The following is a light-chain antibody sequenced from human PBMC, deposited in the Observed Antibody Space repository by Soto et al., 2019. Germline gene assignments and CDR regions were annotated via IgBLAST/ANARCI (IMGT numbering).Light chain of an antibody. CDR3: QQFHTIPWT. CDR1: QTVLNSSNNKTY. CDR2: WAS. Sequence: DIVMTQSPDSLAVSLGERATLDCKSSQTVLNSSNNKTYLAWYRQRPGQPPTLLINWASTRQSGVPARFRGSGSGTEFTLTITVLQAEDLAVYYCQQFHTIPWTFGQGTKVEIK. V-gene: IGKV4-1*01. J-gene: IGKJ1*01.